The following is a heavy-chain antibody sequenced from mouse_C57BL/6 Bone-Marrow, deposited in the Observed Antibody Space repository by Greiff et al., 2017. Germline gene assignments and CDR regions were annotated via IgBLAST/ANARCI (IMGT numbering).Heavy chain of an antibody. V-gene: IGHV1-63*01. CDR2: IYPGGGYT. J-gene: IGHJ2*01. D-gene: IGHD1-1*01. CDR1: GYTFTNYW. Sequence: QVQLQQSGAELVRPGTSVKVSCKASGYTFTNYWIGWAKQRPGHGLEWIGDIYPGGGYTNYNEKFKGKATLTADKSSSTAYMQFSSLTSEDSAIYYCASYYYGCFDYWGQGTTLTVSS. CDR3: ASYYYGCFDY.